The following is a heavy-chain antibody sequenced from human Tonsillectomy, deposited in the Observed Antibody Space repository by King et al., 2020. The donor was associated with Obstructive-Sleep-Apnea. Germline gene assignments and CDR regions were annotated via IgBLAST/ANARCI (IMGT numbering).Heavy chain of an antibody. J-gene: IGHJ2*01. CDR1: GGSLSSGDYY. V-gene: IGHV4-30-4*01. CDR3: ARGPSSGYSVYFDL. Sequence: VQLQESGPGLVKPSQTLSLTCTVSGGSLSSGDYYWTWIRQPPGKVLEWIGYIYYSGSTYYNPSLKSRVTISVDTSKNQFSLKLSSVTAADTAVYYCARGPSSGYSVYFDLWGRGTLVTVSS. CDR2: IYYSGST. D-gene: IGHD3-22*01.